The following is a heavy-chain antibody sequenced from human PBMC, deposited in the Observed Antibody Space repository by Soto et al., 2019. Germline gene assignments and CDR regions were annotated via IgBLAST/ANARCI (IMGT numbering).Heavy chain of an antibody. CDR1: GGTFSSYA. Sequence: SVKVSCKASGGTFSSYAISWVRQAPGQGLEWMGGIIPIFGTANYAQKFQGRVTITADKSTSTAYMELSSLRSEDTAVYYCASRAYSGSYYPVYYYYYYGMDVWGQGTTVTVSS. CDR3: ASRAYSGSYYPVYYYYYYGMDV. V-gene: IGHV1-69*06. D-gene: IGHD1-26*01. J-gene: IGHJ6*02. CDR2: IIPIFGTA.